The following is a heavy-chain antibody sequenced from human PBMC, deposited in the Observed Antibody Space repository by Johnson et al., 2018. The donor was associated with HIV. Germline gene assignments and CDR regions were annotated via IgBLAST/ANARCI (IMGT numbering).Heavy chain of an antibody. Sequence: VQLVESGGGLVKPGGSLRLSCAASGFTFSSTYMSWVRQAPGKGLEWVSVIYSGGSTYYADSVKGRFTISRDNSKNTLYLQMNSLRAEDTAVYYCAKGTAVADDAFDIWGQGTMVTVSS. V-gene: IGHV3-66*01. CDR2: IYSGGST. D-gene: IGHD6-19*01. CDR3: AKGTAVADDAFDI. CDR1: GFTFSSTY. J-gene: IGHJ3*02.